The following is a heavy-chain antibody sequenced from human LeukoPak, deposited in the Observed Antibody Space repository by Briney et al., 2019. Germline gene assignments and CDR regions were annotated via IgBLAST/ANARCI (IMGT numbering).Heavy chain of an antibody. Sequence: ASVTVSRTASGYTLTSYGISWVRQDPGQGLEWMGWISAYSGNTNYAQKLQSRVTMTTDTSTSTAYMALRSLRADDTAVYYCARDGMARDSSSSTFHYYYYYYMDVWGKGTTVTVSS. CDR2: ISAYSGNT. J-gene: IGHJ6*03. D-gene: IGHD6-6*01. CDR3: ARDGMARDSSSSTFHYYYYYYMDV. V-gene: IGHV1-18*01. CDR1: GYTLTSYG.